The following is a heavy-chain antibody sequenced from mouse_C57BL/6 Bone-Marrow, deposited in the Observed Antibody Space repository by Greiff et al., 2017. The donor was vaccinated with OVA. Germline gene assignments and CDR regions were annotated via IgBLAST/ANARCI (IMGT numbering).Heavy chain of an antibody. Sequence: EVQVVESGGGLVQPGGSMKLSCVASGFTFSNYWMNWVRQSPEKGLEWVAQIRLKSDNYATHYAESVKGRFTISRDDSKSSVYLQMNNLRAEDTGIYYCTEDRGDYAMDYWGQGTSVTVSS. CDR3: TEDRGDYAMDY. V-gene: IGHV6-3*01. CDR2: IRLKSDNYAT. CDR1: GFTFSNYW. J-gene: IGHJ4*01.